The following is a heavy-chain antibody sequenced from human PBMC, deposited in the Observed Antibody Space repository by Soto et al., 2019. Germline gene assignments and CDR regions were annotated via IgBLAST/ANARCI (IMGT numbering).Heavy chain of an antibody. V-gene: IGHV1-18*01. CDR1: GYTFTSYG. Sequence: ASVKVSCKASGYTFTSYGISWVRQAPGQGLEWMGWISAYNGNTNYAQKLQGRVTMTTDTSTSTAYMELRSLRSDDTAVYYCARGSALTAVWELLCPLGYWGQGTLVTASS. CDR3: ARGSALTAVWELLCPLGY. CDR2: ISAYNGNT. D-gene: IGHD1-26*01. J-gene: IGHJ4*02.